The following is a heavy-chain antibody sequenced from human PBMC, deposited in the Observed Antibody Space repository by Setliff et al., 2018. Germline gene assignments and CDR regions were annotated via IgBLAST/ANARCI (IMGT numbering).Heavy chain of an antibody. CDR3: RNSLYLQMNRLRPEDTAVYYCAESGGDHCCPLYHHYYMDV. V-gene: IGHV7-4-1*01. CDR2: INTNTGNP. D-gene: IGHD3-10*01. CDR1: GYTFTTYA. J-gene: IGHJ6*03. Sequence: ASVKVSCKASGYTFTTYAISWMRQAPGQGLEYMGWINTNTGNPSYAQGFTGRFVFSCAASGFTFSIYNSVMGRFTISRDNARNSLYLQMNRLRPEDTAVYYCAESGGDHCCPLYHHYYMDVWGTGTTVTVSS.